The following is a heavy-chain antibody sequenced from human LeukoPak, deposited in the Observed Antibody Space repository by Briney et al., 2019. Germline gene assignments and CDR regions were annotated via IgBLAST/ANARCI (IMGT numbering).Heavy chain of an antibody. D-gene: IGHD3-22*01. CDR2: IYTSGST. J-gene: IGHJ2*01. CDR3: ARAYYDTSGYPGWYFDL. Sequence: SQTLSLTCTVSGGSISSGGYYWSWIRQPAGKGLQWIGRIYTSGSTNYNPSLKSRVTMSVDTSKNQFSLKLTSVTAADTAVYYCARAYYDTSGYPGWYFDLWGRGTLVTVSS. CDR1: GGSISSGGYY. V-gene: IGHV4-61*02.